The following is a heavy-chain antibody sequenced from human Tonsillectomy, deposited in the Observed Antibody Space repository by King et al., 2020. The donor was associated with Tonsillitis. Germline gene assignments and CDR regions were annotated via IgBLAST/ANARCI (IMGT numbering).Heavy chain of an antibody. Sequence: EVQLVESGGGLVQPGGSLRLSCAGSGFTFSSYWMTWVRQAPEKGLEWVANIKEDGTKKYYVDSVKGRFAISRDNAKNSLSLQMNSLRAEDTAVYFCARDSNYHESSFYYDTFDLWGQGTMVTVSS. CDR3: ARDSNYHESSFYYDTFDL. D-gene: IGHD3-22*01. CDR2: IKEDGTKK. J-gene: IGHJ3*01. V-gene: IGHV3-7*04. CDR1: GFTFSSYW.